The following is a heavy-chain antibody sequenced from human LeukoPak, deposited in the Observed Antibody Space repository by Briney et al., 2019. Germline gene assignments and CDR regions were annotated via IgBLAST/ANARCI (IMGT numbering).Heavy chain of an antibody. J-gene: IGHJ4*02. D-gene: IGHD6-13*01. CDR1: GGSISSGGYS. CDR3: ARGRAAAVYFDD. V-gene: IGHV4-30-2*01. CDR2: IYHSGST. Sequence: SQTLSLTCAVSGGSISSGGYSWSWIRQPPGKGLEWIGYIYHSGSTYYNPSLKSRVTISVDRSKNQFSLKLSSVPAADTAVYYCARGRAAAVYFDDWGQGTLVTVSS.